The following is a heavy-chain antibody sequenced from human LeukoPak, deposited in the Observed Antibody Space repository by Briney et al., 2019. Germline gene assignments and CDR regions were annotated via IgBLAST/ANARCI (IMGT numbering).Heavy chain of an antibody. D-gene: IGHD3-10*01. CDR1: GFTVSSNY. J-gene: IGHJ4*02. Sequence: GGSLRLSCAASGFTVSSNYMSWVRQAPGKGLEWVSVIYSGGSTYYADSVKGRFTISRDNSKNTLYLQMNSLRAEDTAVYYCARYYHEGYFDCWGQGTLVTVSS. CDR2: IYSGGST. CDR3: ARYYHEGYFDC. V-gene: IGHV3-53*01.